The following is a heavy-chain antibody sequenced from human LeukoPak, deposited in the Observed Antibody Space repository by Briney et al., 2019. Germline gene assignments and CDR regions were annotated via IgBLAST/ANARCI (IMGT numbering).Heavy chain of an antibody. Sequence: GGSLRLSCVVSRFPFSIYEMNWVRQAPGKGLEWVSNIHSSGTVKYYSDSVKGRFSISRDNAKSSLYLQMNSLRVEDTAVYYCALLTVASDFDYWGQGALVAVSS. V-gene: IGHV3-48*03. CDR1: RFPFSIYE. J-gene: IGHJ4*02. CDR3: ALLTVASDFDY. D-gene: IGHD5-12*01. CDR2: IHSSGTVK.